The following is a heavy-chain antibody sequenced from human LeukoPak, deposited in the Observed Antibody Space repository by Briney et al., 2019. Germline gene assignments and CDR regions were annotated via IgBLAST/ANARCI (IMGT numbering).Heavy chain of an antibody. D-gene: IGHD3-3*01. CDR3: ARDKGMSVLRFLEWLSQFDY. J-gene: IGHJ4*02. CDR1: GFTVSSNY. V-gene: IGHV3-53*01. CDR2: IYSGGST. Sequence: PGGSLRLSCAASGFTVSSNYMSWVRQAPGKGLEWVSVIYSGGSTYYADSVKGRFTISRDNSKNTLYLQMNSLRAEDTAVYYCARDKGMSVLRFLEWLSQFDYWGQGTLVTVSS.